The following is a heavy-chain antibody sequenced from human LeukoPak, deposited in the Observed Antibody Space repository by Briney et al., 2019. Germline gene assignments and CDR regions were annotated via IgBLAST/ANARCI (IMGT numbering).Heavy chain of an antibody. V-gene: IGHV3-20*04. CDR2: INWNGGST. CDR1: GFTFDDYG. J-gene: IGHJ4*02. Sequence: GGSLRLSCAASGFTFDDYGMSWVRQAPGKGLEWVSGINWNGGSTGYADPVKGRFTISRDNAKNSLYLQMNSLRAEDTPLYYCARVDSSGYYQKLDYWGQGTLVTVSS. D-gene: IGHD3-22*01. CDR3: ARVDSSGYYQKLDY.